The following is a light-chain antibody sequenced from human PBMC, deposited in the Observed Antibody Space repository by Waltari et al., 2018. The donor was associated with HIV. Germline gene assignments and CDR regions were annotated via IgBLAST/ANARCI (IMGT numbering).Light chain of an antibody. CDR3: QHYESLSFT. V-gene: IGKV3-20*01. J-gene: IGKJ3*01. CDR1: QSISSTY. Sequence: EIVLTQSPGTLSLSPGERATLSCRASQSISSTYLAWYQQRPGQAPRLLIYGAFSRATGIPDRFSGGGSGTDFTLSISRLEPEDFAVYYCQHYESLSFTFGPGTKVDIK. CDR2: GAF.